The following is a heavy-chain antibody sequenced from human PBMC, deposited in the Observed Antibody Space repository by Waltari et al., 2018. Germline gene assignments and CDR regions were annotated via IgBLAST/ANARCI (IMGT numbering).Heavy chain of an antibody. V-gene: IGHV4-39*02. CDR1: GASITSNRHY. CDR2: MSYNGAT. D-gene: IGHD5-12*01. Sequence: QLQLQESGPGLGKPSETLSLTCIVSGASITSNRHYWAWIRQPPGQGLDWIGTMSYNGATYSSPSLKSRVTVSRDTSKNHLSLKLGSVTAADTTIYYCATYIGASIGTAAFDVWGQGTMVNVSS. J-gene: IGHJ3*01. CDR3: ATYIGASIGTAAFDV.